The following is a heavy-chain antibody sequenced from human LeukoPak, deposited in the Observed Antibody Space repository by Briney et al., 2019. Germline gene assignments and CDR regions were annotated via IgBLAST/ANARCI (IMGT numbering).Heavy chain of an antibody. D-gene: IGHD3-16*01. Sequence: SETLSLTCTVSGGSISSYYWSWIRQSPGKGLEWVGYVYNSGGTGKNPSLKSRVTILLDTSKNQCSLKLTSVSAADTAVYYCARLKLGAYFDLWGRGTLVTVSS. V-gene: IGHV4-59*08. CDR2: VYNSGGT. CDR1: GGSISSYY. CDR3: ARLKLGAYFDL. J-gene: IGHJ2*01.